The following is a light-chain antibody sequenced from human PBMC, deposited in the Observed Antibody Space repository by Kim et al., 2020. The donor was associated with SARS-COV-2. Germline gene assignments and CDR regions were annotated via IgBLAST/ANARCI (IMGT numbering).Light chain of an antibody. J-gene: IGKJ2*01. V-gene: IGKV3-20*01. CDR2: GAS. CDR3: QQYGSSLYT. CDR1: HSVSSSY. Sequence: LSPRDRATLSCRASHSVSSSYLAWYQQKPGQAPRLLIYGASSRATGIPDRFSGSGSGTDFTLTISRLEPEDFAVYYCQQYGSSLYTFGQGTKLEI.